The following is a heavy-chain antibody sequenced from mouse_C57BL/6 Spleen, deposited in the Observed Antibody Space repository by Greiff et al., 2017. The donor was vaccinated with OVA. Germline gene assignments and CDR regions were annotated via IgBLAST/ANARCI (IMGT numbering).Heavy chain of an antibody. V-gene: IGHV1-75*01. D-gene: IGHD2-2*01. Sequence: QVQLKQSGPELVKPGASVKISCKASGYTFTDYYINWVKQRPGQGLEWIGWIFPGSGSTYYNEKFKGKATLTVDKSSSTAYMLLSSLTSEDSAVYFCARYGLRRNWYFDVWGTGTTVTVSS. J-gene: IGHJ1*03. CDR2: IFPGSGST. CDR3: ARYGLRRNWYFDV. CDR1: GYTFTDYY.